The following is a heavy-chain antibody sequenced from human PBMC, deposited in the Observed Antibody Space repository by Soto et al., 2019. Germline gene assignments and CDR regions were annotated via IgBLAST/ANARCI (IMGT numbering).Heavy chain of an antibody. CDR3: ARTITMIVVVIPNDY. Sequence: EVQLVESGGGLVQPGGSLRLSCAASGFTFSSYWMSWVRQAPGKGLEWVANIKQDGSEKYYVDSVKGRFTISRDNAKNSLYLQMNSLRAEDSAVYYCARTITMIVVVIPNDYWGQGTLVTVSS. J-gene: IGHJ4*02. CDR1: GFTFSSYW. V-gene: IGHV3-7*05. CDR2: IKQDGSEK. D-gene: IGHD3-22*01.